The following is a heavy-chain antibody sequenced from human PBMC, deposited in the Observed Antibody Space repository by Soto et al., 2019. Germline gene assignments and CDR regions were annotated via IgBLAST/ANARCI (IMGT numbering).Heavy chain of an antibody. Sequence: GGSLRLSCAASGFNFNSYTINWVRQAPGKRLEWLSSISSSGYIFSTDSVRGRFTISRDNAKNSVYLQINSLRAEDTAVYFCARDCSGGSCYHGMDVWGQGTTVTVSS. CDR1: GFNFNSYT. V-gene: IGHV3-21*01. J-gene: IGHJ6*02. CDR2: ISSSGYI. D-gene: IGHD2-15*01. CDR3: ARDCSGGSCYHGMDV.